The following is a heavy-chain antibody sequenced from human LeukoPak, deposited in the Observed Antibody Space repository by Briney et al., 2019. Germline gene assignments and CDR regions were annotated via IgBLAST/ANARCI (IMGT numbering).Heavy chain of an antibody. CDR3: AREVAVAGMSDSWFDP. V-gene: IGHV1-2*02. J-gene: IGHJ5*02. D-gene: IGHD6-19*01. CDR1: GYTFTGYY. CDR2: INPNSGGT. Sequence: GASVKVSCKASGYTFTGYYMRLVRQAPGQGLEWMGWINPNSGGTNYAQKFQGRVTMTRDTSISTAYMELSRLISDDTAVYYCAREVAVAGMSDSWFDPWGQGTLVTVSS.